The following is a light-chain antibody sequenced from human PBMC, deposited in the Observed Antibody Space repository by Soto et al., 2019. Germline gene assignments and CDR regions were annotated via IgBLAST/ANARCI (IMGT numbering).Light chain of an antibody. Sequence: AIQMTQFPSSLSASVGDRVTITCRASQDIRSDLGWYQQRPGKAPQLLIYATSSLHSGVPSRFSGSGSGTDFTLTITSLQPEDFATYYCLQDHDDSWTFGQGTKVDIK. CDR3: LQDHDDSWT. J-gene: IGKJ1*01. CDR1: QDIRSD. CDR2: ATS. V-gene: IGKV1-6*01.